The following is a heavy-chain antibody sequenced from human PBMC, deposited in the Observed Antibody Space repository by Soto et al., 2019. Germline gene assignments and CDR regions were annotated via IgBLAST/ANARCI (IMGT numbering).Heavy chain of an antibody. D-gene: IGHD3-22*01. CDR1: GGSMSSGAYY. CDR3: ASSYSGYLDN. V-gene: IGHV4-31*03. Sequence: SETLSLTCSVSGGSMSSGAYYWNWIRQHPGKGLEWIAYIYHTGNTYYNPSLRSRTTISVDTSENQFSLKLTSVTDADTAVYYCASSYSGYLDNWGQGTLVTVSS. CDR2: IYHTGNT. J-gene: IGHJ4*02.